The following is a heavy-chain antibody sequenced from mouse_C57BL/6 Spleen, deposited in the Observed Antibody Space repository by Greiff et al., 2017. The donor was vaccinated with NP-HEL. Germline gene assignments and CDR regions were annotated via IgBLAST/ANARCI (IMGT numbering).Heavy chain of an antibody. Sequence: VQLQESGAELVRPGTSVKMSCKASGYTFTNYWIGWAKQRPGHGLEWIGDIYPGGGYTNYNEKFKGKATLTADKSSSTAYMQFSSLTSEDSAIYYCARMGGNWYFDVWGTGTTVTVSS. V-gene: IGHV1-63*01. CDR2: IYPGGGYT. J-gene: IGHJ1*03. CDR1: GYTFTNYW. CDR3: ARMGGNWYFDV.